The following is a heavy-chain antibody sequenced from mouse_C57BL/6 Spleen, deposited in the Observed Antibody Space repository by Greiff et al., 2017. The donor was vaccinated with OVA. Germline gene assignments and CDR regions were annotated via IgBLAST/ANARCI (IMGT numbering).Heavy chain of an antibody. V-gene: IGHV3-6*01. CDR1: GYSITSGYY. CDR2: IRYDGSN. D-gene: IGHD2-3*01. Sequence: EVQLVESGPGLVKPSQSLSLTCSVTGYSITSGYYWNWIRQFPGNKLEWMGYIRYDGSNNYNPSLKNRISITRDTSQNQFFLKLNSVTTEDTATYYCARGGYYETWFAYWGQGTLVTVSA. J-gene: IGHJ3*01. CDR3: ARGGYYETWFAY.